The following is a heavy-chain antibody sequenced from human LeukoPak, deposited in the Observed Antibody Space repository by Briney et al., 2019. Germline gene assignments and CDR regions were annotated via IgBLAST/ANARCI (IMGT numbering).Heavy chain of an antibody. J-gene: IGHJ4*02. CDR2: IRYDGSNK. D-gene: IGHD5-18*01. CDR1: GFTFSSYG. Sequence: PGGSLRLSCAASGFTFSSYGMHWVRQAPGKGLEWVAFIRYDGSNKYYADSVKGRFTISRDNSKNTLYLQMNSLRAEDTAVYYCARDRGDTAMAIDYWGQGTLVTVSS. CDR3: ARDRGDTAMAIDY. V-gene: IGHV3-30*02.